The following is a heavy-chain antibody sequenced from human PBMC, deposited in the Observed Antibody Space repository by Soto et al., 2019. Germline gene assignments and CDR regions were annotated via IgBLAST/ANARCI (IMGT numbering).Heavy chain of an antibody. CDR1: GGSFSGYY. V-gene: IGHV4-34*01. D-gene: IGHD3-3*01. CDR3: ARALNHFGVTHSENWFDP. Sequence: QVQLQQWGAGLLKPSETLSLTCAVYGGSFSGYYWSWIRQPPGKGLEWIGEINHSGSTNYNPSLKSRVTISVDTSKNQFSLKLSSVTAADTAVYYCARALNHFGVTHSENWFDPWGQGTLVTVSS. CDR2: INHSGST. J-gene: IGHJ5*02.